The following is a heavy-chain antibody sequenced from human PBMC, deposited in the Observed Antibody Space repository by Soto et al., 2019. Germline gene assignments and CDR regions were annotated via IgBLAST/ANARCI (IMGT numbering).Heavy chain of an antibody. CDR2: IKSKTDGGTT. CDR3: TTAHVDTEGAFDI. D-gene: IGHD5-18*01. CDR1: GFTFSNAW. V-gene: IGHV3-15*07. J-gene: IGHJ3*02. Sequence: GGSLRLSCAASGFTFSNAWMNWVRQAPGKGLEWVGRIKSKTDGGTTDYAAPVKGRFTISRDDSKNTLYLQMNSLKTEDTAVYYCTTAHVDTEGAFDIWGQGTMVTVSS.